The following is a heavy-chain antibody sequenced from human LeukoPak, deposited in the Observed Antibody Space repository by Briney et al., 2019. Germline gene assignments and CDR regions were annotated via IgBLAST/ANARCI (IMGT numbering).Heavy chain of an antibody. CDR2: IWYDGSIK. CDR3: VRISCTGSRCKPYSYYDMDV. D-gene: IGHD2-8*02. J-gene: IGHJ6*02. Sequence: GRSLRLSCAASGFTFNTHGMHWVRQAPGKGLEWVAVIWYDGSIKYYSDSVKGRFTISRDNSKNTLYLQMNSLRAEDTAVYYCVRISCTGSRCKPYSYYDMDVWGQGTTVTVSS. CDR1: GFTFNTHG. V-gene: IGHV3-33*01.